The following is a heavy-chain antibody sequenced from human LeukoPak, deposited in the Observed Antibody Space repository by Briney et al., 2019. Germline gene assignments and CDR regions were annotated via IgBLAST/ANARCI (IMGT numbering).Heavy chain of an antibody. CDR3: SRDRGDSSGYLTYDY. V-gene: IGHV3-11*01. D-gene: IGHD3-22*01. CDR2: ISTSDRTT. J-gene: IGHJ4*02. CDR1: GFILSDYY. Sequence: PGGSLRLSCAASGFILSDYYMSWIRQAPGKGLEWVAYISTSDRTTYYADSVKGRFTISRDNAKNSLYLQMNSLKAGDTALYYGSRDRGDSSGYLTYDYWGQGTLVTVSS.